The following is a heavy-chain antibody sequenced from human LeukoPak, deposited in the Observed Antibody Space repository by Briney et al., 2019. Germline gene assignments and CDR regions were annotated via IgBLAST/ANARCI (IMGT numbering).Heavy chain of an antibody. D-gene: IGHD3-22*01. CDR3: ARDRYYYDSSGSLSH. V-gene: IGHV3-48*04. J-gene: IGHJ4*02. Sequence: GGSLRLSCAASGFTFSSYSMNWVRQAPGKGLEWVSYISSSGSTIYYADSVKGRFTISRDNAKNSLYLQMNSLRAEDTAVYYCARDRYYYDSSGSLSHWGQGTLVTVSS. CDR2: ISSSGSTI. CDR1: GFTFSSYS.